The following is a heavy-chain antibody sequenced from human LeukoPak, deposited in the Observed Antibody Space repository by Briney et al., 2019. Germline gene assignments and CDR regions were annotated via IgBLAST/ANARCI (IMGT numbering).Heavy chain of an antibody. D-gene: IGHD1-26*01. CDR3: VRDKEEGSNTGSVFDV. J-gene: IGHJ3*01. CDR1: GFTVSSNY. CDR2: IYSGGST. Sequence: GGSLRLSCAASGFTVSSNYMSWVRQAPGKGLEWVSVIYSGGSTYYADSVKGRFTISRDNAKNSLYLQMNSLGAEDTAVYYCVRDKEEGSNTGSVFDVWDQGTMVTVSS. V-gene: IGHV3-66*01.